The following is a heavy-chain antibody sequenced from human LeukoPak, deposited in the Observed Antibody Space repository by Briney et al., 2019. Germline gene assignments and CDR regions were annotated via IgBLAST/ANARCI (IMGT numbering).Heavy chain of an antibody. V-gene: IGHV4-59*08. Sequence: SETLSLTCTVSGGSLNGYYWGWIRQPPGKGLECIGYIHSSGGTAHNDSLKSRLTISLDTSKNQFSLTLSSVTAADTAVYYCARHVYGEGMVVWGKGTTVTVSS. CDR2: IHSSGGT. CDR1: GGSLNGYY. CDR3: ARHVYGEGMVV. D-gene: IGHD4-17*01. J-gene: IGHJ6*04.